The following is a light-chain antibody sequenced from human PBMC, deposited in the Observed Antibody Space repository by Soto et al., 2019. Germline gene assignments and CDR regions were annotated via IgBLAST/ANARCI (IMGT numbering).Light chain of an antibody. CDR1: QSINNN. J-gene: IGKJ4*01. CDR2: GAS. Sequence: EIVMTQSPATLSVSPGERATLSCRASQSINNNLAWYQQKRGQGPRLLIYGASSGATGTPARFSGSGSGTGFTLTISSLQSEDFTIYYCQQYNDWPLTFGGGTKVEIK. V-gene: IGKV3-15*01. CDR3: QQYNDWPLT.